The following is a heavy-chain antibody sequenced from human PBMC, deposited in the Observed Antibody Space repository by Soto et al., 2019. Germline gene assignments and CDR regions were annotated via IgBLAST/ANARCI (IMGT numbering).Heavy chain of an antibody. J-gene: IGHJ5*01. CDR2: ISWYSVRI. CDR1: GFKFEDYA. Sequence: GGSLTLSCAAPGFKFEDYAMHWVRQGPAKGLEWVSGISWYSVRIRYADSVKGRFIISRDNAKTSLFLQMNSLRADDTALYYCAKAPHYYDSGSSYQPPDSWGHGTLVTVSS. V-gene: IGHV3-9*01. CDR3: AKAPHYYDSGSSYQPPDS. D-gene: IGHD3-22*01.